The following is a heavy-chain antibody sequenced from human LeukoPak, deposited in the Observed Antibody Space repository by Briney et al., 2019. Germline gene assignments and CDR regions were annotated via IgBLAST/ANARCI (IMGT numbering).Heavy chain of an antibody. CDR3: ARGSTGWVTSPIDY. Sequence: GGSLRLSCAASGFTFSSYSMNWVRQAPGKGLEWVSSISSSSSYIYYADSVKGRFTISRDNAKNSLYLQMNSLRAEDTAVYYCARGSTGWVTSPIDYWGQGTPVTVSS. J-gene: IGHJ4*02. CDR1: GFTFSSYS. CDR2: ISSSSSYI. V-gene: IGHV3-21*01. D-gene: IGHD2-2*01.